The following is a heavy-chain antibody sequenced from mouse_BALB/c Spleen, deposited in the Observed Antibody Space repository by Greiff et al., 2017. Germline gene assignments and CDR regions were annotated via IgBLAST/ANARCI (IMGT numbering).Heavy chain of an antibody. CDR3: ARSRNPDDGDDFDV. D-gene: IGHD2-12*01. CDR2: IDPFNGGT. J-gene: IGHJ1*01. CDR1: GYSFTSYY. Sequence: EVQLQESGPELMKPGASVKISCKASGYSFTSYYMHWVKQSHGKSLEWIGYIDPFNGGTSYNQKFKGKATLTVDKSSSTAYMHLSSLTSEDSAVYYCARSRNPDDGDDFDVWGAGTTVTVSS. V-gene: IGHV1S135*01.